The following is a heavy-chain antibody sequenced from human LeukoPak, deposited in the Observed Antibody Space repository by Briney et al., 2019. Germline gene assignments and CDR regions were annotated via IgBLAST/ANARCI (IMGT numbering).Heavy chain of an antibody. Sequence: PSETLSLTCTVSGDSSRDNAWSWVRQPPGKGLEWIGYIHSSGSTNFSPSLKSRVTISIESSGRHFSLRLTSVTAADTAVYYCARHSPPFFFGSGSQLTYFFDIWGMGTLVSVS. CDR1: GDSSRDNA. V-gene: IGHV4-59*08. CDR2: IHSSGST. D-gene: IGHD3-10*01. J-gene: IGHJ4*02. CDR3: ARHSPPFFFGSGSQLTYFFDI.